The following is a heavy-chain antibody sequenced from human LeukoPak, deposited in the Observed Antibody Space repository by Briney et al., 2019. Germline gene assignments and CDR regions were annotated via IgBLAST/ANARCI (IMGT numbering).Heavy chain of an antibody. Sequence: GGSLRLSCAASGFTFSSYGMHWVRQAPGKGLEWVAFIRYDGSNKYYADSVKGRFTASRDNAKNSLYLQMNSLRVEDTAVYYCARVEWLRLGAFDYWGQGTLVTVSS. CDR2: IRYDGSNK. D-gene: IGHD5-12*01. CDR1: GFTFSSYG. V-gene: IGHV3-30*02. CDR3: ARVEWLRLGAFDY. J-gene: IGHJ4*02.